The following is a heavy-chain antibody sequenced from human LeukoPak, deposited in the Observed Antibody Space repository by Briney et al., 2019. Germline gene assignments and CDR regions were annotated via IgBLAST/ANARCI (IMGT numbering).Heavy chain of an antibody. CDR1: GGTFSSYA. D-gene: IGHD3-22*01. CDR3: ARSCISGLMVVVMYFDY. V-gene: IGHV1-69*05. J-gene: IGHJ4*02. CDR2: IIPIFGTA. Sequence: SVKVSCKASGGTFSSYAISWVRQAPGQGLEWMGGIIPIFGTANYAQKFQGRVTITTDESTSTAYMELSSLRSEDTAVYYYARSCISGLMVVVMYFDYWGQGTLVTVSS.